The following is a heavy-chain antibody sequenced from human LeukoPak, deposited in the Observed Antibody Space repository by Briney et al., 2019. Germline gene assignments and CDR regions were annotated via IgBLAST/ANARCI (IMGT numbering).Heavy chain of an antibody. V-gene: IGHV1-3*01. CDR3: ARFLGGSYGMDV. CDR2: INAGNGNT. D-gene: IGHD1-26*01. J-gene: IGHJ6*02. CDR1: GGTFISYG. Sequence: ASVKVSCKASGGTFISYGISWVRQAPGQRLEWMGWINAGNGNTKFSQKFQGRVTITRDTSASTAYMELSSLRSEDTAVYYCARFLGGSYGMDVWGQGTTVTVSS.